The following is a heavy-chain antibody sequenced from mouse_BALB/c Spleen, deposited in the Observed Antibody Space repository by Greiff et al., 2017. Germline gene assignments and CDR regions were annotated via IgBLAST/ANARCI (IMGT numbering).Heavy chain of an antibody. CDR3: ARSEGLRRAMDY. J-gene: IGHJ4*01. V-gene: IGHV5-17*02. D-gene: IGHD2-2*01. Sequence: EVQGVESGGGLVQPGGSRKLSCAASGFTFSSFGMHWVRQAPEKGLEWVAYISSGSSTIYYADTVKGRFTISRDNPKNTLFLQMTSLRSEDTAMYYCARSEGLRRAMDYWGQGTSVTVSS. CDR1: GFTFSSFG. CDR2: ISSGSSTI.